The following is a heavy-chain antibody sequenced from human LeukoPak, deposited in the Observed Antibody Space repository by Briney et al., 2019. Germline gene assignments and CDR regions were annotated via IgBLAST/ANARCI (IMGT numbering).Heavy chain of an antibody. Sequence: PGGSLRLSCAASGFTFSSYAMHWVRQAPGKGLEWVAVISYDGSNKYYADSVKGRFTISRDSSKNTLYLQMNSLRAEDTAVYYCARQGLSYFDYWGQGTLVTASS. CDR2: ISYDGSNK. CDR1: GFTFSSYA. CDR3: ARQGLSYFDY. V-gene: IGHV3-30-3*01. J-gene: IGHJ4*02.